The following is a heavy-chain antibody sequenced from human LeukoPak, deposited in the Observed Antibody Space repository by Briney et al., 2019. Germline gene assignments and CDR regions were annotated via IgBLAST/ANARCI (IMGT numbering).Heavy chain of an antibody. V-gene: IGHV3-7*05. Sequence: GGSLRLSCVASGFTFSYYWMSWVRQAPGKGPEWVAYIKVDGIEKNYVDSVNGGFTIARDNAKNSLYLQMNSLRAEDTAVYYCARDNAGSGWVYWGQGTLVTVSS. CDR3: ARDNAGSGWVY. D-gene: IGHD6-19*01. J-gene: IGHJ4*02. CDR1: GFTFSYYW. CDR2: IKVDGIEK.